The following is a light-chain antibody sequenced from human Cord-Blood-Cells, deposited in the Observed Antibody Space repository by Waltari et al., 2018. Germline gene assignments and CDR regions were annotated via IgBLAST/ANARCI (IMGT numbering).Light chain of an antibody. Sequence: EIQMTQSPSSLFASVGDSVTFTCQPNQRITRYLNWSQQNPGKAPMLLIYAASILISAVPSRFSGSGSGTDFTLTIISLQPEDFATYYCQQSYSTSITFGQGTRLEIK. CDR1: QRITRY. CDR2: AAS. CDR3: QQSYSTSIT. V-gene: IGKV1-39*01. J-gene: IGKJ5*01.